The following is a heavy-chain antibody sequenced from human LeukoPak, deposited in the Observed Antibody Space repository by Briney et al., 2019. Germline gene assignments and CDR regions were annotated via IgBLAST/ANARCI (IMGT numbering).Heavy chain of an antibody. D-gene: IGHD3-10*01. Sequence: SQTLSLTCAVSGDSIDNPTFYWSWIRQPAGKGLEWIGRVYSSRSTNYNPSLQSRLTISVDSSKNQFSLRLNSVTAADTAVYYCVGIGITEPRLEYWGQGTLVSVYS. CDR2: VYSSRST. CDR1: GDSIDNPTFY. V-gene: IGHV4-61*02. J-gene: IGHJ4*02. CDR3: VGIGITEPRLEY.